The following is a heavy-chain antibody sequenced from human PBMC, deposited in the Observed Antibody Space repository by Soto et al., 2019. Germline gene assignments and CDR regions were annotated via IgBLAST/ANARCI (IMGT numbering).Heavy chain of an antibody. CDR2: ISYDVTYK. V-gene: IGHV3-30-3*01. Sequence: LRLSCAASGFTFSTYIMHWVRQAPGKGLEWVAAISYDVTYKYYADSVKGRFTISRDNSRNTLYLQMDSLRDEDTAVYYCARGALYDTSGYYFDYWGQGTLVTVSS. D-gene: IGHD3-22*01. CDR1: GFTFSTYI. CDR3: ARGALYDTSGYYFDY. J-gene: IGHJ4*02.